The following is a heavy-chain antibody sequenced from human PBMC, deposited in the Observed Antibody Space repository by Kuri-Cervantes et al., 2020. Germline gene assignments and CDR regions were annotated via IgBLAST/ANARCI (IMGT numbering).Heavy chain of an antibody. CDR2: ISWNSGSI. D-gene: IGHD3-10*01. J-gene: IGHJ4*02. CDR1: GFTFDDYA. V-gene: IGHV3-9*01. Sequence: SLKISCAASGFTFDDYAMHWVRQAPGKGLEWVSGISWNSGSIGYADSVKGRFTISRENAKSSLYLQMNSLRAGDTAVYYCARGSGKNPLPPSHWGQGTLVTVSS. CDR3: ARGSGKNPLPPSH.